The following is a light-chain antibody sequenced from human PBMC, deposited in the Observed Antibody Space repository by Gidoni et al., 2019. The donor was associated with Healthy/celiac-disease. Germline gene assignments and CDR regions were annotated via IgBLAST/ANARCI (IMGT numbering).Light chain of an antibody. V-gene: IGKV3-11*01. Sequence: EIVLTQSPATLSLSPGERATLSCRASQSVSSYLAWYQQKPGLIYDASNRATAIPARFSGSGSGTDFTLTLSSLEPEDFSFYYCQQRSNWPPTFGQGPKVEIK. CDR3: QQRSNWPPT. J-gene: IGKJ1*01. CDR2: DAS. CDR1: QSVSSY.